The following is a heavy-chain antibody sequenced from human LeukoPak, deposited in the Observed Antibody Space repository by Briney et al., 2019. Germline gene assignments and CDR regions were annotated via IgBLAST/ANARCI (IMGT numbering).Heavy chain of an antibody. CDR1: GFTFSSYA. CDR3: ARGPSITMVRGGQWYYYMDV. CDR2: ISYDGSNK. V-gene: IGHV3-30*04. J-gene: IGHJ6*03. Sequence: GGSLRLSCAASGFTFSSYAMHWVRQASGKGLEWVAVISYDGSNKYYADSVKGRFTISRDNSKNTLYLQMNSLRAEDTAVYYCARGPSITMVRGGQWYYYMDVWGKGTTVTISS. D-gene: IGHD3-10*01.